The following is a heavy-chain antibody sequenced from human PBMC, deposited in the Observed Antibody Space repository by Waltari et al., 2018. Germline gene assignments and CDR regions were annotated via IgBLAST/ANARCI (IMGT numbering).Heavy chain of an antibody. D-gene: IGHD2-21*01. Sequence: EVQLVQSGGGLVQPGGSLRLSCAASEFIFSNSELHWIRQAPGKGLEWVSYISSRGTTIYYADSVKGRFTISRDNAKKSLYLQMKGLRAEDTAVYYCARERNTFIPFDYWGQGALVTVSS. V-gene: IGHV3-48*03. CDR3: ARERNTFIPFDY. J-gene: IGHJ4*02. CDR2: ISSRGTTI. CDR1: EFIFSNSE.